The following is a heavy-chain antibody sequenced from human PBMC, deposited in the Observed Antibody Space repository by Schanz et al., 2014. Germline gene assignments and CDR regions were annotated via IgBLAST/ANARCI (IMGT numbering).Heavy chain of an antibody. Sequence: EVQLLESGGGLVQPGGSLRLSCAASGFTFSSYAMSWVRQAPGKGLEWVANIKQDGSEKYYVDAVKGRFTISRDNAKNSLYLQMNSLRAEDTAVYYCASPSGYSDYGTYFDFWGQGTLVTVSS. CDR1: GFTFSSYA. D-gene: IGHD5-12*01. CDR3: ASPSGYSDYGTYFDF. V-gene: IGHV3-7*01. CDR2: IKQDGSEK. J-gene: IGHJ4*02.